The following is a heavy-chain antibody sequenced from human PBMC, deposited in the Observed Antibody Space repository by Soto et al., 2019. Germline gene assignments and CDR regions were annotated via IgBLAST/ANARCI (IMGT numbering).Heavy chain of an antibody. D-gene: IGHD1-1*01. Sequence: GGSLRLSCAASGFTFSTYGMHWVRQAPGKGLEWVAVISYDESNKNSADSVQGRFTVSRDNSRDTLFLEMNSLRVDDTAIYYCARDDEYDDNGLDYWGQGSLVTVS. V-gene: IGHV3-30*03. CDR1: GFTFSTYG. CDR2: ISYDESNK. CDR3: ARDDEYDDNGLDY. J-gene: IGHJ4*02.